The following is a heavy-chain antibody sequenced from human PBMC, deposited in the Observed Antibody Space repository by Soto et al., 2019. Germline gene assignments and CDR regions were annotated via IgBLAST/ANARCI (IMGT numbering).Heavy chain of an antibody. Sequence: SETLSLTCTVSGGSIRSYYWSWIRQPAGKGLEWIGRVYFGGSTNYSPSLKSRVTMSIDTSKNQFSMKMSSVTAADTAVYYCARGPGGFGDFSLDYWGQGTLVTVS. CDR1: GGSIRSYY. V-gene: IGHV4-4*07. J-gene: IGHJ4*02. CDR2: VYFGGST. CDR3: ARGPGGFGDFSLDY. D-gene: IGHD3-10*01.